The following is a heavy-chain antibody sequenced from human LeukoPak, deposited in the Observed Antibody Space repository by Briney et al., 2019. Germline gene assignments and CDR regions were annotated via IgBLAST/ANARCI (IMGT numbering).Heavy chain of an antibody. D-gene: IGHD6-6*01. Sequence: GGSLRLSCAASGFTFSSYGMHWVRQAPGKGLEWVAFIRYDGSNKYYADSVKGRFTISRDNSKNTLYLQMNSLRAEDTAVYYCAKDHLYSSSSAWFDPWGQGTLVTVSS. V-gene: IGHV3-30*02. J-gene: IGHJ5*02. CDR2: IRYDGSNK. CDR1: GFTFSSYG. CDR3: AKDHLYSSSSAWFDP.